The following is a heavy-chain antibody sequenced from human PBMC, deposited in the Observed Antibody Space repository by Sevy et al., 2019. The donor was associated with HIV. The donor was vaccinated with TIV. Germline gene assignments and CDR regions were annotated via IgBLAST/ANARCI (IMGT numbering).Heavy chain of an antibody. CDR3: ARAPVKGYYTAMVRSRHLDY. Sequence: GGSLRLSCAASGFTFSSYAMHWVRQAPGKGLEWVAVISYDGSNKYYADSVKGRFTISRDNSKNTQYLQMNSLRAEDTAVYYCARAPVKGYYTAMVRSRHLDYWGQGTLVTVSS. D-gene: IGHD5-18*01. CDR2: ISYDGSNK. CDR1: GFTFSSYA. J-gene: IGHJ4*02. V-gene: IGHV3-30-3*01.